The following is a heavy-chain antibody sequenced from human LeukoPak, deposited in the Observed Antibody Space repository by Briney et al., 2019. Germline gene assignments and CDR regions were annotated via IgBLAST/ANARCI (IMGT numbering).Heavy chain of an antibody. V-gene: IGHV1-46*01. CDR3: ARGGRVVVVAALFVY. Sequence: ASVTVSCKASGYTFTSYYMHWVREAPGQRLEWMGIINPSGGSTSYAQPFQGRVTMTSDPSPSTVYMELSSLSCDDTAVYCCARGGRVVVVAALFVYWRQGTLLTVSS. D-gene: IGHD2-15*01. CDR1: GYTFTSYY. CDR2: INPSGGST. J-gene: IGHJ4*02.